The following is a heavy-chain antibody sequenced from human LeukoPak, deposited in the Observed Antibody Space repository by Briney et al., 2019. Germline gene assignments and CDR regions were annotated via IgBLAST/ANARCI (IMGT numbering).Heavy chain of an antibody. CDR2: IDSSGAGT. J-gene: IGHJ3*02. V-gene: IGHV3-64*04. Sequence: PGGSLRLSCSASGFTFSSNAIHWVRQAPGKGLEYVSAIDSSGAGTYYADSVKGRFTISRDNAKNSLYLQLNSLRAEDTAVYYCARWGTRDSFDIWGQGTMVTVSS. CDR1: GFTFSSNA. CDR3: ARWGTRDSFDI. D-gene: IGHD3-16*01.